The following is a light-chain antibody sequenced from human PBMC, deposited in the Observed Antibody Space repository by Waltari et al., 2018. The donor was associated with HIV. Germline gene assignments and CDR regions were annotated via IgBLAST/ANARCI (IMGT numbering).Light chain of an antibody. J-gene: IGLJ3*02. CDR1: SSAVGSYNL. CDR3: CSYSGSSTSWV. Sequence: QSALTQPASVSGSPGQSITISCTGTSSAVGSYNLVSWYQQHPGKAPKLMIYEGSKRPLGGSKRFSGSKSGNTASLTISGLQGEDEADYYCCSYSGSSTSWVFGGGTKLTVL. V-gene: IGLV2-23*01. CDR2: EGS.